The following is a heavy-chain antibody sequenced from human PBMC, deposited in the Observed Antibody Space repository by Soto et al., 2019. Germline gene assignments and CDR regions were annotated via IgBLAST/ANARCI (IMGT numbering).Heavy chain of an antibody. D-gene: IGHD3-22*01. J-gene: IGHJ4*02. CDR1: GFTVSSYG. V-gene: IGHV3-48*01. Sequence: GGSLRLSCAASGFTVSSYGMIWVRQGPGKGLEWLSYIGSSGNSIYYADSVRGRITMSRDNAKNSLYLQMNSLRADDTAVYYCARGNYDSSGYYSVYFDYWGQGTLVTVSS. CDR2: IGSSGNSI. CDR3: ARGNYDSSGYYSVYFDY.